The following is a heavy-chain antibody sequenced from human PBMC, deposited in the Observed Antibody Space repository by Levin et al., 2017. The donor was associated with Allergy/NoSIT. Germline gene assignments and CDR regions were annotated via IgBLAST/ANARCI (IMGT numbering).Heavy chain of an antibody. Sequence: SGPTLVKPTQTLTLTCTFSGFSLNPSGVGVGWIRQPPGKALEWLALIFWDDDQRYSPLLKTRLTISKDTSKNQVVLRMTNMDPVDTATYYCAHRTGSILPTKTYFDPWGQGTLVTVSS. CDR3: AHRTGSILPTKTYFDP. CDR1: GFSLNPSGVG. J-gene: IGHJ5*02. D-gene: IGHD1-26*01. CDR2: IFWDDDQ. V-gene: IGHV2-5*02.